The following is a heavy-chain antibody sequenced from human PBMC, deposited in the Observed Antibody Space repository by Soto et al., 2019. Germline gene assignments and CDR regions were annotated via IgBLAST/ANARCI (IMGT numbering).Heavy chain of an antibody. CDR2: ISGSGGST. D-gene: IGHD1-20*01. V-gene: IGHV3-23*01. CDR1: GFTFSSYA. CDR3: AKNGGLTGTYYYYYYMDV. J-gene: IGHJ6*03. Sequence: GGSLRLSCAASGFTFSSYAMSWVRQAPGKGLEWVSAISGSGGSTYYADSVKGRFTISRDNSKNTLYLQMNSLRAEDTAVYDCAKNGGLTGTYYYYYYMDVWGKGTTVTVSS.